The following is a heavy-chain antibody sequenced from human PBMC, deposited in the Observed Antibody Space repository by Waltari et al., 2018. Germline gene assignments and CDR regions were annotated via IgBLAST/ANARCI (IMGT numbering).Heavy chain of an antibody. Sequence: QVKLQESGPGLVKPSETLSLPCAVPGSPISSLHYWAWIRQSPGKGLEWIGSIYYTGNTFYNPSLKSRVSMSVDTSNNHFSLKLSSVTAADTAVYYCATLPNYGSGTYAGYWGQGTLVTVSS. CDR1: GSPISSLHY. CDR3: ATLPNYGSGTYAGY. V-gene: IGHV4-38-2*01. J-gene: IGHJ4*02. CDR2: IYYTGNT. D-gene: IGHD3-10*01.